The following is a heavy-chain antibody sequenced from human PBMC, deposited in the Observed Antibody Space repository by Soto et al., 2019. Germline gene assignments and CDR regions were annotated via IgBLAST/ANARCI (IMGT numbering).Heavy chain of an antibody. V-gene: IGHV3-23*01. CDR3: ATYSGNYERYGVYYGMDV. CDR2: ISGSGGST. CDR1: GFTSSNYA. D-gene: IGHD1-26*01. Sequence: PGGSLRLSCAASGFTSSNYAISWVRQAPGKGLEWVSSISGSGGSTYYADSVKGRFTISRDNSKNTLYLQMNSLRAEDTAVYYCATYSGNYERYGVYYGMDVWGQGTTVTVSS. J-gene: IGHJ6*02.